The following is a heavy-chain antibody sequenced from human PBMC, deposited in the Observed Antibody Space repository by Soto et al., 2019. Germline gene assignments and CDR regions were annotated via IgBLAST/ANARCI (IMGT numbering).Heavy chain of an antibody. J-gene: IGHJ6*02. CDR2: ISGSGGST. CDR1: GFTFSTYW. Sequence: HPGGSLRLSCAASGFTFSTYWMSWFRQAPGKGLEWVSAISGSGGSTYYADSVKGRFTISRDNSKNTLYLQMNSLRAEDTAVYYCAKDKEGMTTVLKLGFCYYYCMDVWCQATTVTLSS. D-gene: IGHD4-4*01. V-gene: IGHV3-23*01. CDR3: AKDKEGMTTVLKLGFCYYYCMDV.